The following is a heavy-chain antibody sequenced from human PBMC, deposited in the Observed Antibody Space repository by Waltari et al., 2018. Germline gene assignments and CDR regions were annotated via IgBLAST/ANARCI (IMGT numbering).Heavy chain of an antibody. CDR1: GFTFTSSA. D-gene: IGHD3-3*01. V-gene: IGHV1-58*02. CDR3: AAGAAKTYYDFWSGYYSSWWYFDL. J-gene: IGHJ2*01. Sequence: QMQLVQSGPEVKKPGTSVKVSCKASGFTFTSSAMQWVRQARGQRLEWIGWIVVGSGNTNYAQKFQERVTITREMSTSTAYMELSSLRSEDTAVYYCAAGAAKTYYDFWSGYYSSWWYFDLWGRGTLVTVSS. CDR2: IVVGSGNT.